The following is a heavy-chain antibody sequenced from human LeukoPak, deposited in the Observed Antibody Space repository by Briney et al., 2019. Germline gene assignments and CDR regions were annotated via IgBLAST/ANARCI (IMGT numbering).Heavy chain of an antibody. V-gene: IGHV4-59*01. Sequence: PSETLSLTCTVSGGSISSYYWSWIRQPPGKGLEWVGYIYYSGSTNYNPSLKSRVTISVDTSKNQFSLRLSSVTAADTAVYYCAGYKRIPLDYWGQGTPVTVSS. D-gene: IGHD5-24*01. CDR2: IYYSGST. J-gene: IGHJ4*02. CDR3: AGYKRIPLDY. CDR1: GGSISSYY.